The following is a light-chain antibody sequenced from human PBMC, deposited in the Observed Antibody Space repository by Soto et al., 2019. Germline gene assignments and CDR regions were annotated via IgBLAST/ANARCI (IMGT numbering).Light chain of an antibody. V-gene: IGKV3-15*01. CDR2: GAS. J-gene: IGKJ3*01. Sequence: EIVMTQSPTTLSASPGERATLSCRASQSVTNNLAWYQQIPGQAPRLLIRGASTRASGVPARFTGSGSGTDFTLSISSLQSDDFAFYYCQQYSDSPITFGSGTKVDLK. CDR1: QSVTNN. CDR3: QQYSDSPIT.